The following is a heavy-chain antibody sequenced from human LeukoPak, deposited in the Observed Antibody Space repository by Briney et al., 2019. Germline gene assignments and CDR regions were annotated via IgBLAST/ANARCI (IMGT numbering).Heavy chain of an antibody. V-gene: IGHV4-61*01. J-gene: IGHJ6*04. CDR1: GGSVSSGSYY. CDR3: ARVLHCSSTSCYGYYYYCGMDV. D-gene: IGHD2-2*01. CDR2: IYYSGST. Sequence: SETLSLTCTVSGGSVSSGSYYWSWIRQPPGKGLEWIGYIYYSGSTNYNPSLKSRVTISVDTSKNQFSLKLSSVTAADTAVYYCARVLHCSSTSCYGYYYYCGMDVWGKGTTVTVSS.